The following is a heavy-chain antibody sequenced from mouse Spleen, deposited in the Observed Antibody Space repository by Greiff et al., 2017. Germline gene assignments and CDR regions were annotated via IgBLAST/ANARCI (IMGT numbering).Heavy chain of an antibody. CDR2: ISYDGSN. J-gene: IGHJ1*03. CDR3: AKTNYYGSSYVDWYFDV. Sequence: EVKLMESGPGLVKPSQSLSLTCSVTGYSITSGYYWNWIRQFPGNKLEWMGYISYDGSNNYNPSLKNRISITRDTSKNQFFLKLNSVTTEDIATYYCAKTNYYGSSYVDWYFDVWGTGTTVAVSS. D-gene: IGHD1-1*01. CDR1: GYSITSGYY. V-gene: IGHV3-6*01.